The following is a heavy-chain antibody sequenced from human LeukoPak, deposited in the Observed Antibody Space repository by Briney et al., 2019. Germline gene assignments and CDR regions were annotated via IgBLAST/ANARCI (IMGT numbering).Heavy chain of an antibody. CDR3: AKSYSSSTYDPFDI. CDR1: TFTFNNYA. Sequence: GGPLRLSCAASTFTFNNYAMSWVRQAPGKGLEGVSAISGSGGAPYYADSVKGRFTISTDNSKNTLYLQMNTLRAEDTAVYYCAKSYSSSTYDPFDIGGQGTMVTVSS. D-gene: IGHD6-6*01. CDR2: ISGSGGAP. J-gene: IGHJ3*02. V-gene: IGHV3-23*01.